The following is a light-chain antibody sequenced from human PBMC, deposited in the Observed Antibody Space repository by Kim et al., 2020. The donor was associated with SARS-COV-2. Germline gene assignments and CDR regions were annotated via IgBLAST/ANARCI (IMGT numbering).Light chain of an antibody. V-gene: IGLV1-47*01. Sequence: GQSVPISCSGSASIIGRYSVSWYQHVPGTAPKLLIYRNVQRPSGVLDRFSGSKSGTSASLAISGLRSEDEAEYFCAAWDENLNGYVFGSGTKVTVL. CDR3: AAWDENLNGYV. CDR2: RNV. J-gene: IGLJ1*01. CDR1: ASIIGRYS.